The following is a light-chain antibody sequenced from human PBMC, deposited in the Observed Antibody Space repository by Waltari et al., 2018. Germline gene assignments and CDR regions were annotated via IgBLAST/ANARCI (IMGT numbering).Light chain of an antibody. V-gene: IGLV1-47*01. CDR1: SSTIGSNY. J-gene: IGLJ3*02. Sequence: QSVLTQPPSASGTPGQRVTISCSGSSSTIGSNYVYWYQHLPGTAPKLPIYRNDQRPSGVPDRFSGSKSGTSASLAISELRAEDEADYYCVAWDDSLSATVFGGGTKLTVL. CDR2: RND. CDR3: VAWDDSLSATV.